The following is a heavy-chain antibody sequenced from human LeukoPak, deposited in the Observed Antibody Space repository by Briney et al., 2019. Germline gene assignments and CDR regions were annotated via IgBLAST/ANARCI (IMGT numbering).Heavy chain of an antibody. CDR2: IGGGGDST. V-gene: IGHV3-23*01. J-gene: IGHJ4*02. D-gene: IGHD3-10*02. Sequence: GGSLRLSCAVSGFTFNSYAMNWVRQAPGKGLEWVSVIGGGGDSTYYADSVKGRFTISRDNSKNTLYLQMNSLRAEDTAIYYCAKDVRGYNRPIDHWGQGTLVTVSS. CDR1: GFTFNSYA. CDR3: AKDVRGYNRPIDH.